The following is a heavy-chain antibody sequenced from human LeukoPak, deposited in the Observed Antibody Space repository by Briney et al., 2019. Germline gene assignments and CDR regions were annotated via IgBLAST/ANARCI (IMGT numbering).Heavy chain of an antibody. J-gene: IGHJ6*02. CDR2: IIPIFGTA. D-gene: IGHD6-6*01. V-gene: IGHV1-69*13. CDR3: ARLDEYSSSSRYYGMDV. CDR1: GYTFTSYG. Sequence: ASVNVSCKASGYTFTSYGISWVRQAPGQGLEWMGGIIPIFGTANYAQKFQGRVTITADESTSTSYMELSSLRSEDTAVYYCARLDEYSSSSRYYGMDVWGQGTTVTVSS.